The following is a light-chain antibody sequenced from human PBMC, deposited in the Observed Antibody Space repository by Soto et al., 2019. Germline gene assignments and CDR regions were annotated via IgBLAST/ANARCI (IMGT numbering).Light chain of an antibody. J-gene: IGKJ3*01. Sequence: DIQKTQSPSSLSASVGDRVTITCRASQSINTYLNWYQQKPGKAPKLLIFAASSLQSGVPSRFTGSGSGTDFTLTINSPQPEDFATYYCQQSYTTPFTFGPGTKVDIK. V-gene: IGKV1-39*01. CDR3: QQSYTTPFT. CDR2: AAS. CDR1: QSINTY.